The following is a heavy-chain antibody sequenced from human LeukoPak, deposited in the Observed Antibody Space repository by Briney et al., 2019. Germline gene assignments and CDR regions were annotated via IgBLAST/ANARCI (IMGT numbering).Heavy chain of an antibody. Sequence: GASVKVSCKASGYTFTGYYMHWVRQAPGQGLEWMGIINPSGGSTSYAQKFQGRVTMTRDTSTSTVYMELSSLRSEDTAVYYCARVGTTGIAARTFDYWGQGTLVTVSS. CDR2: INPSGGST. CDR1: GYTFTGYY. J-gene: IGHJ4*02. CDR3: ARVGTTGIAARTFDY. V-gene: IGHV1-46*01. D-gene: IGHD6-6*01.